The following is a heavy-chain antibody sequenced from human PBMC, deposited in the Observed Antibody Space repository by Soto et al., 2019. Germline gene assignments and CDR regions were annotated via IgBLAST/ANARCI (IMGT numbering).Heavy chain of an antibody. CDR3: GRQYDFWSPYYYTMDV. D-gene: IGHD3-3*01. CDR2: IYYTGHT. V-gene: IGHV4-39*01. J-gene: IGHJ6*02. CDR1: GDAVSSVSYY. Sequence: QVQLQESGPGLVKPSETLSLACSVSGDAVSSVSYYWGWVRQTPGKGLEWIGNIYYTGHTFYNPSLKSRVTISLDTSKNQFSLNLTSVTAADTAVYFCGRQYDFWSPYYYTMDVWGQGTTVTVSS.